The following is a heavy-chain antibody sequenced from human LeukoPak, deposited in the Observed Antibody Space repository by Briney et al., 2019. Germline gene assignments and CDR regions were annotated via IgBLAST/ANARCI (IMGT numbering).Heavy chain of an antibody. Sequence: SETLSITCTVSGGSISSSSYYWGWIRQPPGKGLEWIGSIYYSGSTYYNPSLKSRVTISVDTSKNQFSLKLSSVTAADTAVYYCARAGGLRLGELSLTYFDYWGQGTLVTVSS. D-gene: IGHD3-16*02. CDR1: GGSISSSSYY. CDR3: ARAGGLRLGELSLTYFDY. J-gene: IGHJ4*02. CDR2: IYYSGST. V-gene: IGHV4-39*07.